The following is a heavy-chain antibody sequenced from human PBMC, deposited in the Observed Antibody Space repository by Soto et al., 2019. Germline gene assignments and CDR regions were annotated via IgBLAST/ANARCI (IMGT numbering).Heavy chain of an antibody. Sequence: VQILESGGGLVQPGGSLRLSCAASGFSFDNYAMTWVRQAPGKGLEWVSGINESGGRTYYADSVKGRFTISRDNSKSTLYLQMNSLRVEDTALYFCVRGVTGCDYWGQGTLVTVSS. CDR2: INESGGRT. J-gene: IGHJ4*02. CDR3: VRGVTGCDY. CDR1: GFSFDNYA. D-gene: IGHD3-9*01. V-gene: IGHV3-23*01.